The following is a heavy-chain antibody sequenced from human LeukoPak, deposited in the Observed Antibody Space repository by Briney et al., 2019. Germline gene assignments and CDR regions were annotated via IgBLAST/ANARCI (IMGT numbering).Heavy chain of an antibody. CDR2: IYPGDSDT. CDR3: ASIAVAGTVAEYFQH. CDR1: GSIFTSYW. J-gene: IGHJ1*01. V-gene: IGHV5-51*01. Sequence: GASLQISCKGSGSIFTSYWIGWGRQLPGKGVEGMGIIYPGDSDTRYSPSFQGQVTISADKSKSTAYLQWSSLKASDTAMYYCASIAVAGTVAEYFQHWGQGTLVTVSS. D-gene: IGHD6-19*01.